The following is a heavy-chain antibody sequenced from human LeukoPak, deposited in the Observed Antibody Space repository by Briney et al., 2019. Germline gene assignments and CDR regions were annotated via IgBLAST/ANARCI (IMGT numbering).Heavy chain of an antibody. D-gene: IGHD3-16*01. V-gene: IGHV1-46*01. CDR3: ARDWGAGDNWYFDL. J-gene: IGHJ2*01. CDR1: GYTFTSSY. Sequence: ASVKVSCKECGYTFTSSYMHWLRQHPGQGLEGLGIINPSGGSTSYAQKFQGRVTMTRDTSTSTVYMELSSLRSEDTAVYYCARDWGAGDNWYFDLWGRGTLVTVSS. CDR2: INPSGGST.